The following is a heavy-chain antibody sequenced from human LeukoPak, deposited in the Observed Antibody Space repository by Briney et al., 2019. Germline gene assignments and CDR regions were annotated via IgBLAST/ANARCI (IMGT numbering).Heavy chain of an antibody. CDR2: MNPNSGNT. CDR1: GGTFSSYA. Sequence: ASVKVSCKASGGTFSSYAISWVRQATGQGLEWMGWMNPNSGNTGYAQKFQGRVTITRNTSISTAYMELSSLRSEDTAVYYCARYVAGYDYWGQGTLVTVSS. J-gene: IGHJ4*02. D-gene: IGHD6-19*01. V-gene: IGHV1-8*03. CDR3: ARYVAGYDY.